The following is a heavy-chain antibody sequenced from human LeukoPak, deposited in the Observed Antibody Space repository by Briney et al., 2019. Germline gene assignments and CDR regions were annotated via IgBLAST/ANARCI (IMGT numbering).Heavy chain of an antibody. V-gene: IGHV3-74*01. Sequence: GGSLTLSCAASTFILSSYWVRWDRQAPGKELVWVSRINSDGRSTSYADSVKGRFTISRDNAKNTLYLQMHSLRAEDTAVYYCAVVVVAATVFDIWGQGTMVTVSS. J-gene: IGHJ3*02. D-gene: IGHD2-15*01. CDR3: AVVVVAATVFDI. CDR1: TFILSSYW. CDR2: INSDGRST.